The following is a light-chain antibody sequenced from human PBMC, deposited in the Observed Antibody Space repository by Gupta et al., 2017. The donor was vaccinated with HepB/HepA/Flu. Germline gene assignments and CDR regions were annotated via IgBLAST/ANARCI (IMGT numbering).Light chain of an antibody. V-gene: IGKV3-20*01. CDR1: QSVSSSY. CDR2: GAS. CDR3: QQYGSSPLT. Sequence: EIALTQSPRTPSLSPGDRATLSCRASQSVSSSYLAWYQQKPGQAPRLLIYGASSRATGIPDRFSGSGSGTDFTLTIIRLEPEDFAVYYCQQYGSSPLTFGGGTKVEIK. J-gene: IGKJ4*01.